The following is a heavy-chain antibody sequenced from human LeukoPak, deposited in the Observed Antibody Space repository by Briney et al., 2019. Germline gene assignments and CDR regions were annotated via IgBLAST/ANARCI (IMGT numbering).Heavy chain of an antibody. CDR3: AREYQYSSGWYYFDY. CDR2: IWYDGSNK. Sequence: PGGSLRLSCAASGFTFSSYGMHWVRQAPGKGLEWVAVIWYDGSNKYYADSVKGRFTISRDNSKNTLYLQMNSLRAEDTAVYYCAREYQYSSGWYYFDYWGQGTLVTVSS. CDR1: GFTFSSYG. J-gene: IGHJ4*02. D-gene: IGHD6-19*01. V-gene: IGHV3-33*01.